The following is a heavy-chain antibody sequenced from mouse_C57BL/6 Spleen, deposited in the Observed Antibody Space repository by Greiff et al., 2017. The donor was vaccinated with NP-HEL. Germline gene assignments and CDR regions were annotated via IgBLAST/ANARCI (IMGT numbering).Heavy chain of an antibody. J-gene: IGHJ3*01. CDR1: GYTFTSYW. V-gene: IGHV1-50*01. D-gene: IGHD3-2*01. CDR3: ARESRLDSWFAY. Sequence: QVQLQQPGAELVKPGASVKLSCKASGYTFTSYWMQWVKQRPGQGLEWIGEIDPSDSYTNYNQKFKGKATLTVDTSSSTAYMQLSSLTSEDSAVYYCARESRLDSWFAYWGQGTLVTVSA. CDR2: IDPSDSYT.